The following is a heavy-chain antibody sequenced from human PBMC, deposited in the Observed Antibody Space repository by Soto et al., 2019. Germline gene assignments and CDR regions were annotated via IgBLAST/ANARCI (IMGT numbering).Heavy chain of an antibody. J-gene: IGHJ4*02. CDR2: IYYSGTT. D-gene: IGHD3-22*01. Sequence: PSETLSLTCTVSGASISSSNFYWGWVRQPPGKGLEWIGNIYYSGTTYYNPSLKSRVTLSVDTPKNQFSLKLSSVTAADTAVYYCARRNYDSSGYYFDSWGQGTLVTVSS. CDR3: ARRNYDSSGYYFDS. V-gene: IGHV4-39*01. CDR1: GASISSSNFY.